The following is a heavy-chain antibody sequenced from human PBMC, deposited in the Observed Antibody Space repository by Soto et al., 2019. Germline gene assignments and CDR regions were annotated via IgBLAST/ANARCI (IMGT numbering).Heavy chain of an antibody. J-gene: IGHJ4*02. CDR3: ARGPAYIDGWRTFDL. D-gene: IGHD6-19*01. CDR2: TYYNGYT. Sequence: SETRSLTCTVSDDSFRCAEYYWIWIRQPLGKGPEWIGYTYYNGYTKYNPALRSRVTMSEDTSKNQFSLRLSSVTAADTAVYFCARGPAYIDGWRTFDLWGRGILVTV. V-gene: IGHV4-61*08. CDR1: DDSFRCAEYY.